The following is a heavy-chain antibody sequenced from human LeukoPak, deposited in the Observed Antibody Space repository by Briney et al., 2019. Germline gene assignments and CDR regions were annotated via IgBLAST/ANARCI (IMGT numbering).Heavy chain of an antibody. J-gene: IGHJ6*02. CDR2: IVVGSGNT. CDR3: AAVGATNYYYGMDV. CDR1: GFTFTSSA. V-gene: IGHV1-58*01. Sequence: SVKVSCKASGFTFTSSAVQWVRQARGQRLEWIGWIVVGSGNTNYTQKFQERVTITRDMSTSTAYMELSSLRSEDTAVYYCAAVGATNYYYGMDVWGQGTTVTVSS. D-gene: IGHD1-26*01.